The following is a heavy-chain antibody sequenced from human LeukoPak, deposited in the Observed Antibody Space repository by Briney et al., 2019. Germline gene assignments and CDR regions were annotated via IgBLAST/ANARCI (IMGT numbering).Heavy chain of an antibody. J-gene: IGHJ6*03. CDR2: ISYDGSNK. D-gene: IGHD3-10*01. Sequence: GGSLRLSCAASGFTFSSYGMHWVRQAPGKGLEWVAVISYDGSNKYYADSVKGRFTISRDNSKNTLYLQMSSLRAEDTAVYYCAKATMVRGVTYYYYYMDVWGKGTTVTVSS. CDR3: AKATMVRGVTYYYYYMDV. V-gene: IGHV3-30*18. CDR1: GFTFSSYG.